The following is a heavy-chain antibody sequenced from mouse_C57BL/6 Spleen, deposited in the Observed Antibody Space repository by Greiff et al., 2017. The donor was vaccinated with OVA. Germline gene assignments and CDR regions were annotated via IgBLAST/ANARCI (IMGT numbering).Heavy chain of an antibody. CDR1: GYTFTSYW. D-gene: IGHD1-1*01. Sequence: QVQLQQPGAELVKPGASVKLSCKASGYTFTSYWMQWVKQRPGQGLEWIGEIDPSDSYTNYNQKFKGKATLTVDTSSSTAYMQLSSLTSEDAAVYYCARGTTVVSLEYWGQGTSVTVSS. CDR2: IDPSDSYT. CDR3: ARGTTVVSLEY. V-gene: IGHV1-50*01. J-gene: IGHJ4*01.